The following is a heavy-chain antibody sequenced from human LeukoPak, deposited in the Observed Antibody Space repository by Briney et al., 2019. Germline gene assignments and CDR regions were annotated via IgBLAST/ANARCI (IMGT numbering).Heavy chain of an antibody. V-gene: IGHV3-21*06. CDR3: ARDGSGFYLYNYMDV. Sequence: GGSLRLSCAPSGFTFTDYSMNWVRQAPGKGLEWVASISTVSTYTFYADSVKGRFSISRDNFRNLLYLQMSSLGAEDTAVYYCARDGSGFYLYNYMDVWGKGTTVTVSS. CDR2: ISTVSTYT. CDR1: GFTFTDYS. D-gene: IGHD6-25*01. J-gene: IGHJ6*03.